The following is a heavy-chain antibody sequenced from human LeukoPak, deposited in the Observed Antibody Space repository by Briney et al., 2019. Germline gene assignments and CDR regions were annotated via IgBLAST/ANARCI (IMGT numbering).Heavy chain of an antibody. CDR1: GFTFGDYG. CDR3: TGSFGELTFFDY. V-gene: IGHV3-49*04. D-gene: IGHD3-10*01. CDR2: IRSKTYGGTT. Sequence: PGGSLRLSCTTSGFTFGDYGLIWVRQAPGKGLEWVSFIRSKTYGGTTEYAASVKGRFTISRDDSKSIAYLQMNSLKIEDTAVYYCTGSFGELTFFDYWGQGTLVTVSS. J-gene: IGHJ4*02.